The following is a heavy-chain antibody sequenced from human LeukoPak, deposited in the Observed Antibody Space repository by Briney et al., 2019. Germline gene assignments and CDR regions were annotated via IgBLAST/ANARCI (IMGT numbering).Heavy chain of an antibody. Sequence: SGPTLVKPTPTLTLTCTFSGFSLSTRGVGVGWIRQPPGKALEWLALLYWDADKRYSPSLKSRLTITGDTSKHQVVLTMTNVDPVDTATYYCAYLLPTVSANRPFDHWGQGTLVTVSS. CDR3: AYLLPTVSANRPFDH. CDR1: GFSLSTRGVG. V-gene: IGHV2-5*02. J-gene: IGHJ4*02. D-gene: IGHD4-17*01. CDR2: LYWDADK.